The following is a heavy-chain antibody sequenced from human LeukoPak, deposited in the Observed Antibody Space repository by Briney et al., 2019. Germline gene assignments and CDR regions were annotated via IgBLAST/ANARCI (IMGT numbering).Heavy chain of an antibody. CDR1: GGPISSYY. CDR3: AGGTYYDSSGYSN. D-gene: IGHD3-22*01. Sequence: KASETLSLTCTVSGGPISSYYWSWIRQPAGKGLEGIGRIYTSGSTNYNPSLKSRVTMSVDTSKNQFSLKLSSVTAADTAVYYCAGGTYYDSSGYSNWGQGTLVTVSS. J-gene: IGHJ4*02. V-gene: IGHV4-4*07. CDR2: IYTSGST.